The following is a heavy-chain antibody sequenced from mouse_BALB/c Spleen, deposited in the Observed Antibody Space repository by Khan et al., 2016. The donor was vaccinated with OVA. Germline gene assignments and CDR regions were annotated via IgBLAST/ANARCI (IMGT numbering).Heavy chain of an antibody. Sequence: EVQLQQSGPELVKPGASVKMSYKASGYTFTSYVMHWVKQKPGLGLEWIGYVYPFNDDTKYNEKFKGKATLTSDKSSNTAYMELSSLTSEDSAVYYCAPDGSYYVSFAYWGQGTLVTVSA. J-gene: IGHJ3*01. CDR2: VYPFNDDT. CDR3: APDGSYYVSFAY. D-gene: IGHD2-12*01. V-gene: IGHV1S136*01. CDR1: GYTFTSYV.